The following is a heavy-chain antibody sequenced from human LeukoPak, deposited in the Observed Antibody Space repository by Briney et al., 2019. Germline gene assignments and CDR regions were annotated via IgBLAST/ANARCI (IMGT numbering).Heavy chain of an antibody. J-gene: IGHJ4*02. V-gene: IGHV3-23*01. CDR2: ISGSGGIS. CDR1: GFPFSTYA. Sequence: GGSLRLSCAASGFPFSTYAMGWVRQAPGKGLEWVSVISGSGGISFHADSVKGRFTISRDNAKNTQYLQMNSLRVEDTAVYYCARVSPGSTSCYTLWGQGTLVTVSS. CDR3: ARVSPGSTSCYTL. D-gene: IGHD2-2*02.